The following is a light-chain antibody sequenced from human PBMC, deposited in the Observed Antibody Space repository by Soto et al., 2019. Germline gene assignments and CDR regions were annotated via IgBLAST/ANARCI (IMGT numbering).Light chain of an antibody. J-gene: IGLJ2*01. CDR3: AAWDDSLNGPL. Sequence: QSVLTQPPSASGTPGQRVTISCSGSSSNIGSNTVNWYQQLPGTAPKLLIYSNNQRPSGVPDRFSGSKSGTSASLAIGGLQSEDEADYYCAAWDDSLNGPLFGGGTKVTVL. V-gene: IGLV1-44*01. CDR2: SNN. CDR1: SSNIGSNT.